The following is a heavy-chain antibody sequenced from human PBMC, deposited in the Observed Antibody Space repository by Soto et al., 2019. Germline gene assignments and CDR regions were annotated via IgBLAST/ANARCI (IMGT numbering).Heavy chain of an antibody. D-gene: IGHD3-16*02. CDR2: ISDSGGST. CDR3: SKEIYTITFGGVSVNAFDI. V-gene: IGHV3-23*01. CDR1: GFTFSSYA. Sequence: EVQLLESGGGLVQPGWSLRLSCAASGFTFSSYAMSWVRQAPGKGLEWVTTISDSGGSTYYADSVKGRFTFSRDNSKNGLYMKMNSWRAEDTAVYYCSKEIYTITFGGVSVNAFDIWGQGTMVTVSS. J-gene: IGHJ3*02.